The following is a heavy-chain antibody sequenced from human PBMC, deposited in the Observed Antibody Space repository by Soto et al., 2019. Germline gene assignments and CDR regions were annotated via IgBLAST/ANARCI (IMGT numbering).Heavy chain of an antibody. V-gene: IGHV4-30-4*01. CDR1: GGSISSGDYY. CDR2: IYYSGST. Sequence: SETLSLTCTVSGGSISSGDYYWSWVRQPPGKGLEWIGYIYYSGSTYYNPTLKSRGYISVDTSKNQFSLNLTSVTAADTAVYYCARDRRQDYRSVYPDYWGQGTLVTVSS. CDR3: ARDRRQDYRSVYPDY. J-gene: IGHJ4*02. D-gene: IGHD3-3*01.